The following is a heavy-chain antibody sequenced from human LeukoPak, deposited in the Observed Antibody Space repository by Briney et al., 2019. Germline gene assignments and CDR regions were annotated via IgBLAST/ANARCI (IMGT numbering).Heavy chain of an antibody. CDR3: ARVGVGAYSNVYGNGDY. J-gene: IGHJ4*02. Sequence: PSQTLSLTCTVSGYSISSGYYWGWIRQPPGKRLEWIGSIYHSGSTYYNPSLKSRVTISVDTSKNQFSLKLSSVTAADTAVYYCARVGVGAYSNVYGNGDYWGQGTLVTVSS. CDR1: GYSISSGYY. V-gene: IGHV4-38-2*02. D-gene: IGHD4-11*01. CDR2: IYHSGST.